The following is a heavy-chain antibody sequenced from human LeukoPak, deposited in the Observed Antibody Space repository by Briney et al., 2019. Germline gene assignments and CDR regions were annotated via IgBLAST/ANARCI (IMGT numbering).Heavy chain of an antibody. J-gene: IGHJ4*02. Sequence: ASVKVSCKASGYTFTSYAMHWVRQAPGQGLEWMGWITPSGGTNYPQKFQGRVAITRDTSITTAYMDLSRLTSDDTAVYYCASRPKAEQWLGVFDYWGQGALVTVSS. D-gene: IGHD6-19*01. CDR1: GYTFTSYA. CDR2: ITPSGGT. V-gene: IGHV1-2*02. CDR3: ASRPKAEQWLGVFDY.